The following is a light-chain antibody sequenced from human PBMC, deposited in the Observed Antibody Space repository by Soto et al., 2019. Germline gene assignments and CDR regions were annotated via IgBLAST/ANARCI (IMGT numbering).Light chain of an antibody. Sequence: EIVLTQSPATLSLSPGERATLSCRASQSVSSYLAWYQQKPGQAPRLLIYDASNRATGIPARFSGSGSGTDFTLTISSLEPEDFALYYCQQRSNWPTVYTFGQGTKLEIK. CDR2: DAS. J-gene: IGKJ2*01. V-gene: IGKV3-11*01. CDR3: QQRSNWPTVYT. CDR1: QSVSSY.